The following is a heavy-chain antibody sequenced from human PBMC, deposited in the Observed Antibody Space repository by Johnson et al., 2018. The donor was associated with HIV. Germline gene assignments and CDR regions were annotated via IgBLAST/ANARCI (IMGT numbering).Heavy chain of an antibody. D-gene: IGHD3-10*01. Sequence: VQLVESGGDLVQPGGSLRLSCTASGFTFDDYGMSWVRQAPGKGLEWVSGINWNGGSTGYADSVKGRFTISRDNAKNSLYLQMNSLRAEDTALYYCAREYYGSGSMEAFDIWGQGTMVTVSS. J-gene: IGHJ3*02. CDR1: GFTFDDYG. CDR2: INWNGGST. V-gene: IGHV3-20*04. CDR3: AREYYGSGSMEAFDI.